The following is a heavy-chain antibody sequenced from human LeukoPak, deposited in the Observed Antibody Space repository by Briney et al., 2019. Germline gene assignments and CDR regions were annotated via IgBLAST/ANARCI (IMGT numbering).Heavy chain of an antibody. V-gene: IGHV1-2*02. J-gene: IGHJ4*02. Sequence: ASVKVSCKASGYTFTGYYMHWVRQAPGQGLEWMGWINPNSGGTNYAQKFQGRVTMTRDTSISTAYMELSRLRSDDTAAYYCARDAHTIFGVVIPIGPFDCWGQGTLVTVSS. D-gene: IGHD3-3*01. CDR1: GYTFTGYY. CDR3: ARDAHTIFGVVIPIGPFDC. CDR2: INPNSGGT.